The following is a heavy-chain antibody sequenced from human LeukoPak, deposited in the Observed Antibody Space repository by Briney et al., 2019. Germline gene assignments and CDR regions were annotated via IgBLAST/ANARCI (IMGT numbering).Heavy chain of an antibody. Sequence: GGSLRLSCAASGFTFSSHWMHWVRQAPGKGLVWVSHIDLDGSGTSYADSVKGRFTISRDNAKNTVYLQMKSLRAEETAVYYCASHYYDRSGYYWGQGTLVTVSS. CDR2: IDLDGSGT. V-gene: IGHV3-74*01. CDR1: GFTFSSHW. J-gene: IGHJ4*02. CDR3: ASHYYDRSGYY. D-gene: IGHD3-22*01.